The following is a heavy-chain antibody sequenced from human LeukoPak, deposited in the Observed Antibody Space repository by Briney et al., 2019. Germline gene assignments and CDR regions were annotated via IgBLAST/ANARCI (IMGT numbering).Heavy chain of an antibody. CDR2: IYSDNT. J-gene: IGHJ4*02. CDR1: GFTVSSNS. V-gene: IGHV3-53*01. D-gene: IGHD4/OR15-4a*01. CDR3: VRRAGAYSHPYDY. Sequence: GGSLRLSCTVSGFTVSSNSMSWVRQAPGKGLEWVSFIYSDNTHYSDSVKGRFTISRDNSKNTLYLQMNSLRAEDTAVYYCVRRAGAYSHPYDYWGQGTLVTVS.